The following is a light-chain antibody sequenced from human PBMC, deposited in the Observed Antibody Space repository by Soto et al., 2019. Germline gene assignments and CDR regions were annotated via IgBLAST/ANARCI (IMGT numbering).Light chain of an antibody. CDR3: QQHSNLPLT. V-gene: IGKV1-6*01. J-gene: IGKJ2*01. CDR1: QDIGNA. CDR2: AAS. Sequence: AIQMTQSPYSLSASVGDRVTITCRASQDIGNALGWYQQKPVRAPKILIYAASSLQSGVPSRFSGSGSGTDFTLTISSLQSEDFAPYYCQQHSNLPLTFGQGTNLRVK.